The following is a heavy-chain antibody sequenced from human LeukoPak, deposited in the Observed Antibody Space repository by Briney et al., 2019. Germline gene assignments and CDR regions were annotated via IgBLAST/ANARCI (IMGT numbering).Heavy chain of an antibody. J-gene: IGHJ6*02. D-gene: IGHD3-3*01. CDR1: GGSISSSNW. CDR2: IYHSGST. V-gene: IGHV4-4*02. Sequence: SGTLSLTCAVSGGSISSSNWWSWVRQPPGTGLEWIGEIYHSGSTNYNPSLKSRVTISVDKSKNQFSLKLSSVTAADTAVYYCARESVDYDFWSGYSDYYYYGMDVWGQGTTVTVSS. CDR3: ARESVDYDFWSGYSDYYYYGMDV.